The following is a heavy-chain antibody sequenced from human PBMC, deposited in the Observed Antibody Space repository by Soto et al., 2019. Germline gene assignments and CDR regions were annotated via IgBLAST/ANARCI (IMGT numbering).Heavy chain of an antibody. D-gene: IGHD3-16*02. CDR1: GFTVSSNY. Sequence: EVQLVESGGGLVQPGGSLRLSCAASGFTVSSNYMSWVRQAPGKGLEWVSVIYSGGSTYYADSVKGRFTISRDNSKNTLYVQMNSLRAEDTAVYYCARAGQAYYDYVWGSYRQRDDAFDIWGQGTMVTVSS. V-gene: IGHV3-66*01. J-gene: IGHJ3*02. CDR2: IYSGGST. CDR3: ARAGQAYYDYVWGSYRQRDDAFDI.